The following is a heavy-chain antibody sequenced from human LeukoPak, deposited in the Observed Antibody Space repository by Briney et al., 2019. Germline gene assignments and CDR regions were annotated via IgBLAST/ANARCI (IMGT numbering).Heavy chain of an antibody. CDR2: IYYSGST. Sequence: PSETLSLTYTVSGGSISSYYWSWIRQPPGKGLEWIGYIYYSGSTNYNPSLKSRVTISVDTSKNQFSLKLSSVTAADTAVYYCARVGSGSYFDYWGQGTLVTMSS. CDR3: ARVGSGSYFDY. J-gene: IGHJ4*02. CDR1: GGSISSYY. V-gene: IGHV4-59*01. D-gene: IGHD3-10*01.